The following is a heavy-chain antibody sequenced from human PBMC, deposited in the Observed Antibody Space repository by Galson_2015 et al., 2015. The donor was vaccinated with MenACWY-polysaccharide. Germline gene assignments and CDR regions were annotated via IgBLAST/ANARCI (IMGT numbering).Heavy chain of an antibody. CDR2: IDTAGDT. V-gene: IGHV3-13*01. Sequence: SLRLSCAASGFTFSSYDMHWVRQATGKGLEWVSAIDTAGDTYYAGSVKGRFTVSRENAKNSFYLLMNSLRAEDTAVYYCASLAGTWIQLWLRRDDAFDIWGQGTMVTVSS. CDR1: GFTFSSYD. J-gene: IGHJ3*02. D-gene: IGHD5-18*01. CDR3: ASLAGTWIQLWLRRDDAFDI.